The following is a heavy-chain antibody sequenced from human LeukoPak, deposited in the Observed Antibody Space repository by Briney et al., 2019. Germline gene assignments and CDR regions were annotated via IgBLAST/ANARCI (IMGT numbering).Heavy chain of an antibody. CDR1: GYSISSGYY. CDR2: IYYSGST. Sequence: SETLSLTCTVSGYSISSGYYWGWIRQPPGRGLEWIGYIYYSGSTNYNPSLKSRVTISVDTSKNQFSLKLSSVTAADTAVYYCARDGESSRAGWFDPWGQGTLVTVSS. J-gene: IGHJ5*02. V-gene: IGHV4-61*01. CDR3: ARDGESSRAGWFDP. D-gene: IGHD7-27*01.